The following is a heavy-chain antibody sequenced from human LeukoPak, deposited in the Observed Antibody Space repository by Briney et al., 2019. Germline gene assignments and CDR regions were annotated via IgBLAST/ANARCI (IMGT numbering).Heavy chain of an antibody. V-gene: IGHV4-34*01. D-gene: IGHD3-3*01. Sequence: PSETLSLTCAVYGGSFSGYYWSWIRQPPGKGLEWIGEINHSGSTNYNPSLKSRVTISVDTSKNQFSLKLSSVTAADTAVYYCARGPYGSPSPLRFLEWLLPRYFDYWGQGTLVTVSS. CDR2: INHSGST. J-gene: IGHJ4*02. CDR3: ARGPYGSPSPLRFLEWLLPRYFDY. CDR1: GGSFSGYY.